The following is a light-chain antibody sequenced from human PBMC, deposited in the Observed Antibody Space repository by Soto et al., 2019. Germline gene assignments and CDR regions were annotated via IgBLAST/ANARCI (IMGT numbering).Light chain of an antibody. V-gene: IGLV1-40*01. Sequence: QRVLTQPPSVSGAPGQRVTISCTGSSSNIGARFDVHWYRHLPGTAPKLLISVNTNGPSGVADRFSGSKSGTSASLAIAGLRAEDEANYYCQSYDRSLAGFVFGTGTKVTVL. CDR1: SSNIGARFD. CDR2: VNT. J-gene: IGLJ1*01. CDR3: QSYDRSLAGFV.